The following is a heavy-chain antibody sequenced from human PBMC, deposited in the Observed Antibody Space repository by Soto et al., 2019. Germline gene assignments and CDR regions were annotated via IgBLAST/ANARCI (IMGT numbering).Heavy chain of an antibody. D-gene: IGHD3-16*01. J-gene: IGHJ6*02. CDR2: INAKSGET. Sequence: QAHLEQSGAEVKMPGASVKVSCKASGYTLSAFDINWLRQAYGQGPEWQGWINAKSGETFFAQRCQGKLYMTWDTSLSTAYMEVGSLTSDDTAMYYCARGNPFNYAGLDVGGQGTTVAVSS. CDR3: ARGNPFNYAGLDV. CDR1: GYTLSAFD. V-gene: IGHV1-8*01.